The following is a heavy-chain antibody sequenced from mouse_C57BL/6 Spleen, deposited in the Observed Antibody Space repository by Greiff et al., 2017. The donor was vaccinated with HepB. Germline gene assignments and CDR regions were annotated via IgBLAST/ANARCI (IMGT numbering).Heavy chain of an antibody. CDR3: TRRGGGYYVFDY. V-gene: IGHV1-15*01. D-gene: IGHD2-3*01. CDR1: GYTFTDYE. CDR2: IDPETGGT. J-gene: IGHJ2*01. Sequence: VQLQQSGAELVRPGASVTLSCKASGYTFTDYEMNWVKQTPVHGLEWIGAIDPETGGTAYNQKFKGKAILTADKSSSTAYMELRSLTSEDSAVYYCTRRGGGYYVFDYWGQGTTLAVSS.